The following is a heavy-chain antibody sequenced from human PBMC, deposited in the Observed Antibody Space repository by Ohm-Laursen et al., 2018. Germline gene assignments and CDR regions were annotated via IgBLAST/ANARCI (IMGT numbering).Heavy chain of an antibody. Sequence: SLRLSCSSSGFTFTTYSMNWVCQSPGKGLEWLLYIDASGGTIYYADSVKGRLTISRDNAKNSLYPQMRGLRGEDTAVYYCSRGAPFYGGFDYWGQGTLVTVSS. CDR3: SRGAPFYGGFDY. V-gene: IGHV3-48*01. CDR1: GFTFTTYS. D-gene: IGHD4-17*01. CDR2: IDASGGTI. J-gene: IGHJ4*02.